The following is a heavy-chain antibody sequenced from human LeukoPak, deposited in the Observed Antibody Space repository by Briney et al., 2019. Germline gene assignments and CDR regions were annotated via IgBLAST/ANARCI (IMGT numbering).Heavy chain of an antibody. Sequence: SQTLSLTCAISGDSVSSNSAAWNWIRHSPSRGLEWLGRTYYRSKWRNDYAVSVKSRITVNPDTSKNQFSLQLFSVTPEDTAVYYCARLENWVFDYWGQGTLVTVSS. V-gene: IGHV6-1*01. CDR1: GDSVSSNSAA. CDR3: ARLENWVFDY. CDR2: TYYRSKWRN. D-gene: IGHD7-27*01. J-gene: IGHJ4*02.